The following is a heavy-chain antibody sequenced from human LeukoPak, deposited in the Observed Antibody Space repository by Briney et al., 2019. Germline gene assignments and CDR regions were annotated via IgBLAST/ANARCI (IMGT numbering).Heavy chain of an antibody. V-gene: IGHV3-43*01. D-gene: IGHD2-15*01. J-gene: IGHJ4*02. CDR2: ISWDGGST. Sequence: GGSLRLSCAASGFTFDDYTMHWVRQGPGKGLEWVSLISWDGGSTYYADSVKGRFTISRDNSKNSLYLQMNSLRTEDTALYYCVKALGYCGGGSCYFDYWGQGTLVTVSS. CDR1: GFTFDDYT. CDR3: VKALGYCGGGSCYFDY.